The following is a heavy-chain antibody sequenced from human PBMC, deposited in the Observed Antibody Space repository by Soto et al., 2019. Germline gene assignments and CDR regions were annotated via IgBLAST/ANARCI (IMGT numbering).Heavy chain of an antibody. J-gene: IGHJ6*03. V-gene: IGHV3-48*01. Sequence: PGGSLRLSCAASGFTFSSFSMNWVRQAPGKGLEWISYISSVSSTIDYADSVKGRFTVSRDNAKNSLYLQMNSLRAEDTAVYYCARGMPHDYMDFWGKGTTDTGSS. CDR3: ARGMPHDYMDF. CDR2: ISSVSSTI. CDR1: GFTFSSFS. D-gene: IGHD2-2*01.